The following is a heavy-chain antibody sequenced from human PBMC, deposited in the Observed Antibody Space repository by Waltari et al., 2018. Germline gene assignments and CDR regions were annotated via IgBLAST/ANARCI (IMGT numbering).Heavy chain of an antibody. V-gene: IGHV4-59*01. D-gene: IGHD3-10*01. CDR1: GGSISSYS. J-gene: IGHJ4*02. Sequence: QVQLQESGPGLVKPSETLSLTCTVSGGSISSYSWSWIRQPPGKGLEWIGYIYYSGSTNYNPSLKSRVTISVDTSKNQFSLKLSSVTAADTAVYYCARVGGNSDFDYWGQGTLVTVSS. CDR3: ARVGGNSDFDY. CDR2: IYYSGST.